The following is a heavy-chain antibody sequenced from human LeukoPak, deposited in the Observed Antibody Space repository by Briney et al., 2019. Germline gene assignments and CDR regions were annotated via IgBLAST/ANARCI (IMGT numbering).Heavy chain of an antibody. CDR2: IGTVDDT. CDR1: GFRLSNSD. D-gene: IGHD2-15*01. Sequence: GGSLRLSCAASGFRLSNSDMHWVRQATGKGLEWVSAIGTVDDTYYSDSVKGRFTISTENAKNSLYLQMNSLRAEDTAVYYCARELRTVGGFDAYDLWGQGTMVTVSS. V-gene: IGHV3-13*04. CDR3: ARELRTVGGFDAYDL. J-gene: IGHJ3*01.